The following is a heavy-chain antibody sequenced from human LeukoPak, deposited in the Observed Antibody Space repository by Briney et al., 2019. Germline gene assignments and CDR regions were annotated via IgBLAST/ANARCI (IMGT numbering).Heavy chain of an antibody. CDR3: ARGGAAAGGYFDS. V-gene: IGHV1-69*13. D-gene: IGHD6-13*01. CDR2: IIPRYDTR. CDR1: RGTFSSHA. Sequence: GASVKVSFKAPRGTFSSHALSWVRQTPGQGLEWMGGIIPRYDTRNFAQKFQGRVTLTADDSTNTAYMEMSSLTSEDTAVYYCARGGAAAGGYFDSWGQGTLLIVSS. J-gene: IGHJ4*02.